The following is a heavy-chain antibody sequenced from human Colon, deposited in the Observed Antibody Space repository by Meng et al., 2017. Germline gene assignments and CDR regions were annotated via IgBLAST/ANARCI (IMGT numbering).Heavy chain of an antibody. D-gene: IGHD2-2*01. Sequence: QVQLQESGPGLVKPSQTLSLTCTIPNGSINSADYYWNWLRQPPGKGPEWLGYIHSSGNTYYTPSLKSRLAMSLDTSKNQFSLRLTSVTAADTAVYYCARNPVIPDARTFDFWGQGALVTVSS. CDR2: IHSSGNT. CDR1: NGSINSADYY. CDR3: ARNPVIPDARTFDF. J-gene: IGHJ4*02. V-gene: IGHV4-30-4*01.